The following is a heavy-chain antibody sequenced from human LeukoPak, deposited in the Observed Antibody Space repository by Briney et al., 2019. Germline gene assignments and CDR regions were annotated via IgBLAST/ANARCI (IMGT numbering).Heavy chain of an antibody. J-gene: IGHJ6*03. CDR3: ARDHRPASQYYYMDV. CDR2: LLYDGNTK. D-gene: IGHD1-14*01. Sequence: PGGSLRLSCAASGFRFSNYGMHWVRQAPGKGLEWVAALLYDGNTKHYADSVRGRFTISRDISKNTFYLQMNSLTAEDTAVYYCARDHRPASQYYYMDVWYKGTTVAV. CDR1: GFRFSNYG. V-gene: IGHV3-33*01.